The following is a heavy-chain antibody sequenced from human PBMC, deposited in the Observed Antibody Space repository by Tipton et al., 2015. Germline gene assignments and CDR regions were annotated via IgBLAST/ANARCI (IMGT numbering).Heavy chain of an antibody. Sequence: SLRLSCAASGFIFSDYYMSWIRQAPGKGLEWVSYISSSGSTINYADSVKGRFTISRDNAKNSVHLQMNSLRAEDTAVYYCARGPYCSGGSCNFYYFYYGLDVWGQGTTVTVSS. V-gene: IGHV3-11*01. CDR1: GFIFSDYY. CDR3: ARGPYCSGGSCNFYYFYYGLDV. CDR2: ISSSGSTI. J-gene: IGHJ6*02. D-gene: IGHD2-15*01.